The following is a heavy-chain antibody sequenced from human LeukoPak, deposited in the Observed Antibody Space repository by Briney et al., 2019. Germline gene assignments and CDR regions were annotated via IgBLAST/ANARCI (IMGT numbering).Heavy chain of an antibody. CDR3: ARVRGYCSSTSCWGYAQNWFDP. Sequence: SETLSLTCTVSGGSISSYYWSWIRQPPGKGLEWIGYIYYSGSTNYNPSLKSRVTISVDTSKNQFSLKLSSVTAADTAVYYCARVRGYCSSTSCWGYAQNWFDPWGQGTLVTVSS. CDR1: GGSISSYY. V-gene: IGHV4-59*12. CDR2: IYYSGST. D-gene: IGHD2-2*01. J-gene: IGHJ5*02.